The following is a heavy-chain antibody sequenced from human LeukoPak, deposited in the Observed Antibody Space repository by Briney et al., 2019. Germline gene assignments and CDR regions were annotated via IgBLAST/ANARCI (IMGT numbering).Heavy chain of an antibody. CDR1: GFTFSSYW. V-gene: IGHV3-74*01. CDR3: ARERPLGRGNWFDP. Sequence: GGSLRLSCAASGFTFSSYWMHWVRQAPGKGLVWVSRINSDGSSASYADSVKGRFTISRDNAKNTLYLQMNSLRAEDTAVYYCARERPLGRGNWFDPWGQGTLVTVSS. D-gene: IGHD1-26*01. CDR2: INSDGSSA. J-gene: IGHJ5*02.